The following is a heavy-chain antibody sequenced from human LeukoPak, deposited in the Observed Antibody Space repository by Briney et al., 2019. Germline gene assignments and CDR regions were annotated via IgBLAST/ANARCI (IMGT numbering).Heavy chain of an antibody. CDR3: ARGLRYSSDY. CDR1: GGSISPYY. J-gene: IGHJ4*02. CDR2: IYYFGSP. Sequence: SETLSLTCNVSGGSISPYYWTWIRQPPGKGLELIGFIYYFGSPNYNPSLKSRVTILVDTSKNQFSLQLTSVTAADTAVYYCARGLRYSSDYWGPGILVTVSS. V-gene: IGHV4-59*01. D-gene: IGHD6-13*01.